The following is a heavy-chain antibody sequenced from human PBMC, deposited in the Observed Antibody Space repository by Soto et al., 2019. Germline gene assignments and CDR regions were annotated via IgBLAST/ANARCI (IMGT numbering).Heavy chain of an antibody. D-gene: IGHD5-12*01. V-gene: IGHV3-66*01. CDR2: IYSGGST. J-gene: IGHJ3*02. Sequence: PGGSLRFSCAASGFTVSSNYMSWVRQAPGKGLEWVSVIYSGGSTYYADSVKGRFTISRDNSKNTLYLQMNSLRAEDTAVYYCAREDGYRGGDAFDIWGQGTMVTVSS. CDR1: GFTVSSNY. CDR3: AREDGYRGGDAFDI.